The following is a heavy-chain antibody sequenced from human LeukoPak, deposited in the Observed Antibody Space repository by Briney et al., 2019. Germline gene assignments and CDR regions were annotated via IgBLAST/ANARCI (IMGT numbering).Heavy chain of an antibody. CDR1: GDSIRSGDSY. Sequence: SETLSLTCSVSGDSIRSGDSYWGWIRQTPWKGLEWIGSIYYVGSPYYNPSLNSRRVTISVDTSKNQFSLKVTSVTAADTAVYYCARLPIAKRALDVWGQGTTVTVSS. J-gene: IGHJ6*02. CDR3: ARLPIAKRALDV. D-gene: IGHD6-13*01. CDR2: IYYVGSP. V-gene: IGHV4-39*01.